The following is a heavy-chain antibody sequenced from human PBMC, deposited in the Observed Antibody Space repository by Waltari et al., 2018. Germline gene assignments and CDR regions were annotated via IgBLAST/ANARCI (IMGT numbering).Heavy chain of an antibody. Sequence: EVQLLESGGSLVQPGGSLRLSCAASGFTFSNYAMTWVRQVPGKGLEWVSGITSSGGSTYYAASVKGRFTISRDSSRNTLHLQMNSLRAEDTAIYYCTKWLTAAGTGWFDCWGQGTLVTVSS. J-gene: IGHJ4*02. D-gene: IGHD6-13*01. V-gene: IGHV3-23*01. CDR1: GFTFSNYA. CDR2: ITSSGGST. CDR3: TKWLTAAGTGWFDC.